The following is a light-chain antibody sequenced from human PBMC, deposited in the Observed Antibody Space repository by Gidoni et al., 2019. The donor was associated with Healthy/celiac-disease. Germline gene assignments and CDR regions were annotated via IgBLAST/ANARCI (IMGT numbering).Light chain of an antibody. CDR1: QDISNY. J-gene: IGKJ2*01. CDR2: DAS. V-gene: IGKV1-33*01. CDR3: QQYDNLRKT. Sequence: DIQMTQSPSSLSASVGDRVTITCQASQDISNYLNWYQQKPGKAPKLLIYDASNLETGVPSRFSGSGSGTDFTFTISSLQPDDIATYYCQQYDNLRKTFXQXTKLEIK.